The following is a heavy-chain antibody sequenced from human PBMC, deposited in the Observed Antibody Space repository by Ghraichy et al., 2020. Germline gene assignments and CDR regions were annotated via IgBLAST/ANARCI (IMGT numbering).Heavy chain of an antibody. CDR3: ARGVGYVTGGLTRFDA. V-gene: IGHV5-51*01. CDR2: IYPGDSDT. J-gene: IGHJ5*02. D-gene: IGHD1-1*01. Sequence: GESLNISCKGSGYSFTNYWIAWVRQMPGKGLEWMGIIYPGDSDTRYSPSFQGQVTFSADKSISTAYLHWSSLKASDTAMYYCARGVGYVTGGLTRFDAWGQGTLVTVSS. CDR1: GYSFTNYW.